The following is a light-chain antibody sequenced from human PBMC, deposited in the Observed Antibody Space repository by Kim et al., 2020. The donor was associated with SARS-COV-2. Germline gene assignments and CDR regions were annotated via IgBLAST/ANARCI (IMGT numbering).Light chain of an antibody. CDR2: DVT. Sequence: QPVLTQPRSVSGSPGQSVTISCTGTSSDVGDYNYVSWYQQHPGNAPKLMIYDVTKRPSGVPDRFSGSKSGNTASLTISGLQAEDEADYYCCSYAGSYTDVFGTGTKVTVL. CDR1: SSDVGDYNY. J-gene: IGLJ1*01. V-gene: IGLV2-11*01. CDR3: CSYAGSYTDV.